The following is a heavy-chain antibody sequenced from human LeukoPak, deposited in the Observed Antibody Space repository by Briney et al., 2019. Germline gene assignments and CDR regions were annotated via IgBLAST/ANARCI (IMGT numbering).Heavy chain of an antibody. V-gene: IGHV3-21*01. CDR2: ISSSGSSI. J-gene: IGHJ6*02. D-gene: IGHD3-10*01. Sequence: GGSLRLSCAASGFSFSSSTMNWVRQAPGRGLGWVSSISSSGSSIYYADSVKGRFTISRDNAKNSLYLQMNSLRAEDTAVYYCARVGVLLWFGELKYYYGMDVWGQGATVTVSS. CDR1: GFSFSSST. CDR3: ARVGVLLWFGELKYYYGMDV.